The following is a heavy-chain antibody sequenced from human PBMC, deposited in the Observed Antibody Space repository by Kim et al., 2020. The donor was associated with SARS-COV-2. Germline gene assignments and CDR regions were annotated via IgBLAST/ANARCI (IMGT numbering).Heavy chain of an antibody. Sequence: NDAQKLQRRVKITADKSTSTAYMGLSSLRSEDTAVYYCARVGGGDRYGMDVWGQGTTVTVSS. J-gene: IGHJ6*02. V-gene: IGHV1-69*04. D-gene: IGHD2-21*02. CDR3: ARVGGGDRYGMDV.